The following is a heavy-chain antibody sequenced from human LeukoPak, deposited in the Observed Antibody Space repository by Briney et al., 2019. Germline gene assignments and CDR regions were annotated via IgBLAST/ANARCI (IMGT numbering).Heavy chain of an antibody. V-gene: IGHV4-59*08. CDR1: GGSISGYY. Sequence: SETLSLTCTVSGGSISGYYWSWIRQPPGKRLEWIGYVYDTGATNYNPSLKSRFTISIDTSKNQFSLYLSSVTAADAAVYYCARLPLIATTRGGFDPWGQGTLVTVSS. D-gene: IGHD1/OR15-1a*01. J-gene: IGHJ5*02. CDR2: VYDTGAT. CDR3: ARLPLIATTRGGFDP.